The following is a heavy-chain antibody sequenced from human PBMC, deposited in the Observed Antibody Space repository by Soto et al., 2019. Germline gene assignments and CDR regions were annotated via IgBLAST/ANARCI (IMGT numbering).Heavy chain of an antibody. CDR1: GYTLTELS. CDR3: ARGPSFNFYSSGPDAFDI. V-gene: IGHV1-24*01. CDR2: FDPEDGET. Sequence: ASVKVSCKVSGYTLTELSMHWVRQAPGKGLEWMGGFDPEDGETIYAQKFQGRVTMTEDTSTDTAYMELSSLRSEDTAVYYCARGPSFNFYSSGPDAFDIWGQGTMVTVSS. D-gene: IGHD6-19*01. J-gene: IGHJ3*02.